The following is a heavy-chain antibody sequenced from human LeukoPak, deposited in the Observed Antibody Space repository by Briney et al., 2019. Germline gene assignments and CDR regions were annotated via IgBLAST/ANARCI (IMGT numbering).Heavy chain of an antibody. J-gene: IGHJ3*02. Sequence: SETLSLTCPVSGGSVSSSRYYWGWIRQPPGKGLEWIGSIYYTGSTYYKPSLKSRVTISVDASKNQISLKLSSVTAADTAVYFCARDLGWLLAFDIWGQGTMVTVSS. CDR3: ARDLGWLLAFDI. CDR2: IYYTGST. D-gene: IGHD3-3*01. CDR1: GGSVSSSRYY. V-gene: IGHV4-39*02.